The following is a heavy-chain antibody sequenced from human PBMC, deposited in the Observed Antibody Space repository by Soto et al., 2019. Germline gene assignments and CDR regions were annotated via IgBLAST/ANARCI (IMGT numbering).Heavy chain of an antibody. V-gene: IGHV1-69*02. D-gene: IGHD2-21*02. CDR2: IIPILGIA. CDR1: GCTFSSYT. Sequence: SVKVSCKASGCTFSSYTMSWVRQAPGQGLEWMGRIIPILGIANYAQKFQGRVTMTTDTSTSTAYMELRSLRSDDTAVYYCARLGVVTATFDYWGQRTLVPVSS. CDR3: ARLGVVTATFDY. J-gene: IGHJ4*02.